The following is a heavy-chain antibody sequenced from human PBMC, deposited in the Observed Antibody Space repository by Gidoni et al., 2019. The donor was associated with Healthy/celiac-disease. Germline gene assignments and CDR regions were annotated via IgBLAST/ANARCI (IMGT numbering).Heavy chain of an antibody. V-gene: IGHV1-69*01. CDR1: GGTFSSYA. J-gene: IGHJ6*02. D-gene: IGHD2-2*01. CDR2: IIPIFGTA. Sequence: QVQLVQSGAEVKKPGSTVKVSCKASGGTFSSYAISWVRQAPGQGLEWMGGIIPIFGTANYAQKFKGRVTITADESTSTAYMELSSLRSEDTAVYYCARARDIVVVPAAKGEYYYDYGMDVWGQGTTVTVSS. CDR3: ARARDIVVVPAAKGEYYYDYGMDV.